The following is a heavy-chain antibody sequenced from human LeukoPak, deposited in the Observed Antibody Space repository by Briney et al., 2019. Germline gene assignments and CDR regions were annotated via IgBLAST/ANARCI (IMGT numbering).Heavy chain of an antibody. J-gene: IGHJ4*02. Sequence: GGSLRLSCAASGFTFSSYWMSWVRQAPGKGLEWVGRIKSKTDGGTTDYAAPVKGRFAISRDDSKNTLYLQMNSLKTEDTAVYYCTTDYGSGSYHYFNYWGQGTLVTVSS. CDR1: GFTFSSYW. V-gene: IGHV3-15*01. CDR3: TTDYGSGSYHYFNY. CDR2: IKSKTDGGTT. D-gene: IGHD3-10*01.